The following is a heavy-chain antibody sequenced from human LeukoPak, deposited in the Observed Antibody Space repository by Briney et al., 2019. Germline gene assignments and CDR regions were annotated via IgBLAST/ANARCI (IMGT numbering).Heavy chain of an antibody. Sequence: SETLSLTCTVSGGSISSYYWSWIRQPPGKGLEWIGNIYYSGSTNYNPSLKSRVTISVDTSKNQFSLKLSSVTAADTAVYYCARLADTVRGVMDYYYYYYMDVWGKGTTVTVSS. CDR1: GGSISSYY. CDR3: ARLADTVRGVMDYYYYYYMDV. V-gene: IGHV4-59*01. D-gene: IGHD3-10*01. J-gene: IGHJ6*03. CDR2: IYYSGST.